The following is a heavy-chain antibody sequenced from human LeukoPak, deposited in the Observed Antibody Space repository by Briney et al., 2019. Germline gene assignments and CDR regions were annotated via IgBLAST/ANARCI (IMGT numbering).Heavy chain of an antibody. CDR3: VRHQSADY. Sequence: GESLKISCKGSGNSFNSYWIGWVRQMPGKGLEWMGIIYPDDSDTRYSPSFQGQDTISADKSISTAYLQWSSLKASDTAMYYCVRHQSADYWGQGTLVTVSS. V-gene: IGHV5-51*01. J-gene: IGHJ4*02. CDR2: IYPDDSDT. CDR1: GNSFNSYW.